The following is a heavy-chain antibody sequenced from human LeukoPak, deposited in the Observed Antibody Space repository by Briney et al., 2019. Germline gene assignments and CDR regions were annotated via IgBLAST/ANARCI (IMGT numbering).Heavy chain of an antibody. CDR2: INPNSGDT. CDR1: GYTFTGYY. CDR3: AREFSGPS. V-gene: IGHV1-2*06. J-gene: IGHJ4*02. Sequence: GASVKVSCKASGYTFTGYYMHWVRQAPGQGLEWVGRINPNSGDTNYAQKFQGRVTMTRDTSISTAYMELSRLRSDDTAVYYCAREFSGPSWGQGTLVTVSS. D-gene: IGHD3-10*01.